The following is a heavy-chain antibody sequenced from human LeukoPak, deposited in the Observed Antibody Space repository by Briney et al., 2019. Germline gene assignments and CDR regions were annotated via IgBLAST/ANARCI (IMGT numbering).Heavy chain of an antibody. D-gene: IGHD5-12*01. CDR1: GGTFSSYA. CDR3: ARDRYSGYDYGLPDY. V-gene: IGHV1-69*04. CDR2: IIPILGIA. Sequence: SVKVSCKASGGTFSSYAISWVRQAPGQGLEWMGRIIPILGIANYAQKFQGRVTITADKSTSTAYMELSSLRSEDTAVYYCARDRYSGYDYGLPDYWGQGTLVTVSS. J-gene: IGHJ4*02.